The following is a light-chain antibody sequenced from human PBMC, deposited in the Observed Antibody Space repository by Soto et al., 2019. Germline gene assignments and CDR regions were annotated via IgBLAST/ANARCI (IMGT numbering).Light chain of an antibody. V-gene: IGLV2-14*01. Sequence: QSVLTQPASVSGSPGPSITISCTGTSSDVGAYDYVSWYQHHPGKAPILMIHEVSDRPSGISNRFSGSKSGNTASLTISGHQAEDEANYTCTSYTSATPYVFATGTRPTAL. CDR2: EVS. J-gene: IGLJ1*01. CDR3: TSYTSATPYV. CDR1: SSDVGAYDY.